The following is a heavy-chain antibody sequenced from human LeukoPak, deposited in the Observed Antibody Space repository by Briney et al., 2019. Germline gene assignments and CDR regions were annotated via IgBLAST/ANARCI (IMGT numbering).Heavy chain of an antibody. CDR3: VKGQIVVVPAAIDY. CDR2: INSDGSST. CDR1: GFTFSSYW. J-gene: IGHJ4*02. Sequence: GGSLRLSCAASGFTFSSYWMHWVRQAPGKGLVWVSRINSDGSSTSYADSVKGRFTISRDNAKNSLYLQMNSLRAEDTALYYCVKGQIVVVPAAIDYWGQGTLVTVSS. D-gene: IGHD2-2*01. V-gene: IGHV3-74*01.